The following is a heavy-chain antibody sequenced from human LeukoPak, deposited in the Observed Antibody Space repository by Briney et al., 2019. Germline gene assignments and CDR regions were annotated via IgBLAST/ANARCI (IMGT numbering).Heavy chain of an antibody. J-gene: IGHJ4*02. CDR3: ARDLTDHFDY. CDR2: IIPILGIA. CDR1: GGTFSSYA. V-gene: IGHV1-69*04. Sequence: SVKVSCKASGGTFSSYAISWVRQAPGQGLEWMGRIIPILGIANYAQKFQGRVTITADKSTSTAYMELSSLGSEDTAVYYCARDLTDHFDYWGQGTLVTVSS.